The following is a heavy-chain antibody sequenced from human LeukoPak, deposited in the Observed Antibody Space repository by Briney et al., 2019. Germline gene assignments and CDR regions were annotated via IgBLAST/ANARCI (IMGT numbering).Heavy chain of an antibody. V-gene: IGHV3-23*01. CDR1: GFTFSGYA. CDR2: ISGSGGST. CDR3: AKDRSFRNYFDY. J-gene: IGHJ4*02. Sequence: GGSLRLSCAASGFTFSGYAMSWVRQAPGKGLEWVSAISGSGGSTYYADSVKGRFTISRDNSKNTLYLQMNSLRAEDTAVYYCAKDRSFRNYFDYWGQGTLVTVSS.